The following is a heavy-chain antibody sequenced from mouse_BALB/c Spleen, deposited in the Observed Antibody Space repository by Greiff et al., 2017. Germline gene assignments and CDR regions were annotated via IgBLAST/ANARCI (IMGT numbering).Heavy chain of an antibody. CDR3: ARHRDYDVWFAY. V-gene: IGHV5-6*03. J-gene: IGHJ3*01. CDR2: ISSGGSYT. CDR1: GFTFSSYG. D-gene: IGHD2-4*01. Sequence: EVKLMESGGGLVKPGGSLKLSCAASGFTFSSYGMSWVRPTPDKRLEWVATISSGGSYTYYPDSVKGRFTISRDNTKNTLYLQMSSLKSEDTAMYYCARHRDYDVWFAYWGQGTLVTVSA.